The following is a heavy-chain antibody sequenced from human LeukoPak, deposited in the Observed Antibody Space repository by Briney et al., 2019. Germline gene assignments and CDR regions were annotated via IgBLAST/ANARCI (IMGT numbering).Heavy chain of an antibody. CDR2: ISYDGGNK. Sequence: PGGSLRLSCAASGFTFSSYGIHWVRQAPGKGLEWVALISYDGGNKYYADSVKGRFTISRDNSKNTLYLQMNSLRAEDTAVYYCANENYYGSGSYPDYWGQGTLVTVSS. CDR1: GFTFSSYG. D-gene: IGHD3-10*01. CDR3: ANENYYGSGSYPDY. V-gene: IGHV3-30*18. J-gene: IGHJ4*02.